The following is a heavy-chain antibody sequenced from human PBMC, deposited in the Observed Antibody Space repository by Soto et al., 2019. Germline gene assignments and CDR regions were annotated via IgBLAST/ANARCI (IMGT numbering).Heavy chain of an antibody. CDR2: SHYSGNS. V-gene: IGHV4-59*01. CDR1: GVSISNNY. CDR3: ARDPGGNYYFDY. Sequence: SETLSLTCTVSGVSISNNYWSWIRQPPGKGLELIGYSHYSGNSYYNPSLKSRVTISVDTSKNQFSLKLSSVTAADTAVYYCARDPGGNYYFDYWGQGTLVTVS. J-gene: IGHJ4*02.